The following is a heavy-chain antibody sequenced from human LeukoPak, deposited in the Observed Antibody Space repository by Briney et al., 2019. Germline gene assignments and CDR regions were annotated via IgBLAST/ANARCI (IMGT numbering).Heavy chain of an antibody. CDR2: IYYSGST. CDR1: GGSISSSSYY. J-gene: IGHJ5*02. V-gene: IGHV4-39*01. D-gene: IGHD3-10*01. Sequence: SETLSLTCTVSGGSISSSSYYWGWIRQPPGKGLEWFGSIYYSGSTYYHPSLKSRVTISVDTSKNQFSLKLSSVTAADSAVYYCARSYGSGSYDNWFDPWGQGTLVTVSS. CDR3: ARSYGSGSYDNWFDP.